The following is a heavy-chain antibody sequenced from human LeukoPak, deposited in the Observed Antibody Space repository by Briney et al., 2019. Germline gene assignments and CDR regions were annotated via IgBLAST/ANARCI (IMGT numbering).Heavy chain of an antibody. D-gene: IGHD2-2*01. CDR1: GDTFSSYN. J-gene: IGHJ6*02. V-gene: IGHV1-69*08. CDR2: ISPNRGKT. Sequence: SVKLSCNASGDTFSSYNISWVRQAPGQGLEWMGRISPNRGKTNYAQKFQGRVTITADKSTSSAHVELESLRSEDTAVYYCARGTTIVVVPGAPLNPFDYGMEVWGQGTTVTVSS. CDR3: ARGTTIVVVPGAPLNPFDYGMEV.